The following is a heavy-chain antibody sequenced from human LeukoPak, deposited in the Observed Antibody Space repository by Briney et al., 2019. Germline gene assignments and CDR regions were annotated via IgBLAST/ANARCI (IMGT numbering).Heavy chain of an antibody. CDR1: GFTFTSSA. J-gene: IGHJ4*02. CDR2: IVVGSGNT. D-gene: IGHD4-11*01. Sequence: SVKVSCKASGFTFTSSAVQWVRQARGQRLEWIGWIVVGSGNTNYAQKFQERVTITRDMSTSTAYMELSSLRSEDTAVYYCAADRPPTTYSNYVPFDYWGQGTLVTVSS. V-gene: IGHV1-58*01. CDR3: AADRPPTTYSNYVPFDY.